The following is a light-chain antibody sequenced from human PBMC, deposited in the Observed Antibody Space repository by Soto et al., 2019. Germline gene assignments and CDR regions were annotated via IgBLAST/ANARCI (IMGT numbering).Light chain of an antibody. CDR3: QQSSSSPPIT. CDR1: QNIDNY. CDR2: AAS. Sequence: DIQLTQSPSSLSASLGDRVTISCRASQNIDNYLHWYQQKSGKAPEALIYAASSLRDGVSSRFSGSGYGTEFTLTINNLQPEDFATYYCQQSSSSPPITFGQVTRLDI. J-gene: IGKJ5*01. V-gene: IGKV1-39*01.